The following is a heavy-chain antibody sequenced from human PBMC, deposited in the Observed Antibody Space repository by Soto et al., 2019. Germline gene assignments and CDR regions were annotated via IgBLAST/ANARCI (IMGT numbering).Heavy chain of an antibody. CDR3: AHRRFAKYSSLPADFDF. CDR2: IYWNDEM. V-gene: IGHV2-5*01. J-gene: IGHJ4*02. Sequence: PTQTLTLTCTFSGFSLNSSGVCVGWIRQPPGKALEWLALIYWNDEMHYSPSLKSRLTITEDASKHQVVLTVTNMDPVDTATYYCAHRRFAKYSSLPADFDFWGQGILVTVSS. CDR1: GFSLNSSGVC. D-gene: IGHD6-6*01.